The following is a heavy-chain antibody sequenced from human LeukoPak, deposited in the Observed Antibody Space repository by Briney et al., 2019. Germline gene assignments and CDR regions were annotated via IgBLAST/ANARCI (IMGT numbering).Heavy chain of an antibody. Sequence: SETLSLTCTVSGGSISSSSYYWGWIRQPPGKGLEWIGSIYYSGSTYYNPSLKSRVIIYVDTSKNHCSLRLRSGTAADTAVYHCARHGGGWEPILFGSWGQGSLVTVSS. CDR1: GGSISSSSYY. D-gene: IGHD1-26*01. CDR2: IYYSGST. V-gene: IGHV4-39*01. J-gene: IGHJ4*02. CDR3: ARHGGGWEPILFGS.